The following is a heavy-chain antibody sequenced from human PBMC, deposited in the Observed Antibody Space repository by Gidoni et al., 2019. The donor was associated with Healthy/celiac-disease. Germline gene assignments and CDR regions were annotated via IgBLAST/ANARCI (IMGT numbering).Heavy chain of an antibody. CDR3: AKETTYLDYGGNPLGY. D-gene: IGHD4-17*01. CDR1: GFPFDDYA. V-gene: IGHV3-9*01. Sequence: EVQLVESGGGLVQPGRSLRLSCAASGFPFDDYAMHWVRQAPGKGLEWVSGISWNSGSIGYADSVKGRFTISRDNAKNSLYLQMNSLRAEDTALYYCAKETTYLDYGGNPLGYWGQGTLVTVSS. J-gene: IGHJ4*02. CDR2: ISWNSGSI.